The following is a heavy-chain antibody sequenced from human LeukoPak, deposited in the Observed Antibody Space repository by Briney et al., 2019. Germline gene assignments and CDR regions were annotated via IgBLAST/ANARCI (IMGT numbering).Heavy chain of an antibody. V-gene: IGHV3-21*01. D-gene: IGHD2-2*01. Sequence: PGGSLRLPCAASAFTFSTYPMNWVRQAPEKGLEWVSSISSSGTYILYADSVKGRFTISRDNTKNSLYLQMNSLRAEDTAVYYCARRYCSSTNCYAFDYWGQGALVTVSS. CDR1: AFTFSTYP. CDR2: ISSSGTYI. CDR3: ARRYCSSTNCYAFDY. J-gene: IGHJ4*02.